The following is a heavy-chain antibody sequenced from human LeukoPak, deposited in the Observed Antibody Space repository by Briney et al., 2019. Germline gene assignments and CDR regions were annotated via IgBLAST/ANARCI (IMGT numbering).Heavy chain of an antibody. Sequence: PGGPLRLSCAASGFTFSRYWMSWVRQAPGKGLEWVANIKQDGSEEYYVDSVKGRFTVSRDNAKNSLYLQMNSLRAEDTAVYYCARGESWAFDYWGQGTLVTVSS. V-gene: IGHV3-7*05. CDR3: ARGESWAFDY. D-gene: IGHD1-26*01. CDR1: GFTFSRYW. J-gene: IGHJ4*02. CDR2: IKQDGSEE.